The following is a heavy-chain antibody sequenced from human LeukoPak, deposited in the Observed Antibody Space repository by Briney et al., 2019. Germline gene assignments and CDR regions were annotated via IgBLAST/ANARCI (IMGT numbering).Heavy chain of an antibody. D-gene: IGHD6-19*01. Sequence: GGSLRLSCAASGFIFSNYWMHWVRQAPGKGLVWVSRISSDESITSYADSVKGRFTISRDNAKNTLFLQMNGLRAEDTAVYYCARVSLSSGCLSNWGQGTLVTVSS. V-gene: IGHV3-74*01. CDR2: ISSDESIT. CDR1: GFIFSNYW. J-gene: IGHJ4*02. CDR3: ARVSLSSGCLSN.